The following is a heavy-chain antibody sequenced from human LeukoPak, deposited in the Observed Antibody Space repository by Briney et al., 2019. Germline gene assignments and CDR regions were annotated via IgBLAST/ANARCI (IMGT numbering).Heavy chain of an antibody. Sequence: ASVTVSCKASGYTFNDYFMHWVRQAPGQGLEWMGWINPNNGATNYAQKFQGRVTMTRDTSITTAYMELGSLRSDDTAVYYFARDYRLERGFRYGLGYWGQGTLLTVSS. J-gene: IGHJ4*02. CDR2: INPNNGAT. D-gene: IGHD5-18*01. CDR1: GYTFNDYF. V-gene: IGHV1-2*02. CDR3: ARDYRLERGFRYGLGY.